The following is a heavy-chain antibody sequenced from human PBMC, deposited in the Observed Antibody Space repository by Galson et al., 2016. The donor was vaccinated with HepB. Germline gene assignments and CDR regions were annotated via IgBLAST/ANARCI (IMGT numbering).Heavy chain of an antibody. CDR2: ISRTGETF. D-gene: IGHD4/OR15-4a*01. CDR1: GFSFSSYN. J-gene: IGHJ5*02. CDR3: FGAQSSP. V-gene: IGHV3-48*01. Sequence: SLRLSCAASGFSFSSYNMDWVRRAPGKGLEWVSYISRTGETFYYADSVKGRFTISSDNAKNLLYLQMNSLRAEDTAVYYGFGAQSSPWGQGTLVTVSS.